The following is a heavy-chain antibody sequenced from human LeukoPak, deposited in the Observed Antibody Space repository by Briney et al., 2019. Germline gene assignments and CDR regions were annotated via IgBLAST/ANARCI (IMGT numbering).Heavy chain of an antibody. J-gene: IGHJ4*02. CDR2: IHYSGST. V-gene: IGHV4-59*01. D-gene: IGHD2-8*01. Sequence: KPSGTLSLTCAVSGCSISSYYLSWIRQPPGKGLEWVGYIHYSGSTNYNPSLKSRVTISVDTSKNEFSLKLSSVTAADTAVYYCARGTCSNGVCYRYGEGFHYWGQGTLVTVSS. CDR3: ARGTCSNGVCYRYGEGFHY. CDR1: GCSISSYY.